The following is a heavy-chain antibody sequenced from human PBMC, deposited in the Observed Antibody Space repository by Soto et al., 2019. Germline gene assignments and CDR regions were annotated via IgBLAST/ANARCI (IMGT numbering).Heavy chain of an antibody. CDR2: IYHSGNT. J-gene: IGHJ4*02. Sequence: QVQLQESGPGLVKPSGTLSLTCAVSGGSISSSNWWSWVRRPPGKGLEWIGEIYHSGNTNYNPSLKSRVTMAVDKSRNQFSLKLSCVTAADTAVYYCARRWGEGRVDYWGQGTLVTVSS. CDR3: ARRWGEGRVDY. V-gene: IGHV4-4*02. D-gene: IGHD3-10*01. CDR1: GGSISSSNW.